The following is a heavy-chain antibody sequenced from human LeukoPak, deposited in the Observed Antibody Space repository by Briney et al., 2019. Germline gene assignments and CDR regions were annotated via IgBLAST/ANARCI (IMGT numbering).Heavy chain of an antibody. D-gene: IGHD6-19*01. J-gene: IGHJ4*02. CDR1: GGSFGNYY. Sequence: PSETLSLTCAVYGGSFGNYYWGWLRQPPGKGLEWIGEVNHSGGTTYNPSLTTRVTILLDTSKNQSSLKLNSLTAADTAVYYCARSGTYLYSSTHDSWGQGTLITVSS. CDR2: VNHSGGT. CDR3: ARSGTYLYSSTHDS. V-gene: IGHV4-34*01.